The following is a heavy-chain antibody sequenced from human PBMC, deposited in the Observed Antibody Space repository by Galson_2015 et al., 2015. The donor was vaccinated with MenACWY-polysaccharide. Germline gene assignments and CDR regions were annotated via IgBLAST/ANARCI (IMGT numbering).Heavy chain of an antibody. CDR2: IQYDGSKI. V-gene: IGHV3-33*05. J-gene: IGHJ3*01. D-gene: IGHD2-15*01. Sequence: SLRFSCAASGIRFSGSGMHWVRRAPGKGLEWVAVIQYDGSKIVYADSVKGRFTVSRDNSKNTLYLEMNSLRAEDTAVYYCAREGSRIVFHAFDVWGQGTMVIVSS. CDR1: GIRFSGSG. CDR3: AREGSRIVFHAFDV.